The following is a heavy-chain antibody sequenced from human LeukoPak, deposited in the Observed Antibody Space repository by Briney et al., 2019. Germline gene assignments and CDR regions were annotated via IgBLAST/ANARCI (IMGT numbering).Heavy chain of an antibody. D-gene: IGHD3-22*01. CDR1: GGSISSYY. CDR2: IYYSGST. Sequence: SETLSLTCTVSGGSISSYYWSWIRQPPGKGLEWIGYIYYSGSTNYNPSLKSRVTISVDTSKNQFSLKLSSVTAADTAVYYCARLPPYFYYDSSGYETWGQGTLVTVSS. CDR3: ARLPPYFYYDSSGYET. V-gene: IGHV4-59*08. J-gene: IGHJ5*02.